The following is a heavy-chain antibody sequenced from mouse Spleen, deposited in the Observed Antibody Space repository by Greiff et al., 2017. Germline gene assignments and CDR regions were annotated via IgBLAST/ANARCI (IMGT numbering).Heavy chain of an antibody. V-gene: IGHV5-9*02. CDR1: GFAFSSYD. Sequence: EVKLVESGGGLVKPGGSLKLSCAASGFAFSSYDMSWVRQTPEKRLEWVATISSGGSYTYYPDSVKGRFTISRDNARNTLYLQMSSLRSEDTALYYCARDSGTVPAMDYWGQGTSVTISS. CDR2: ISSGGSYT. J-gene: IGHJ4*01. D-gene: IGHD1-1*01. CDR3: ARDSGTVPAMDY.